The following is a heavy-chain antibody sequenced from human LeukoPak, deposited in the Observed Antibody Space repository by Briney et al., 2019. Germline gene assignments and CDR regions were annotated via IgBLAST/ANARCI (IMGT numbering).Heavy chain of an antibody. CDR2: ISGDGEST. D-gene: IGHD6-6*01. J-gene: IGHJ4*02. Sequence: PGGSLRLSCAASGFTSSSYEMNWVRQAPGKGLDWISVISGDGESTHYADSVKGRFTISRDNSKNTLYLQMNSLRAEDTAVYYCARDEYKADAYWGQGTLVTVSS. V-gene: IGHV3-23*01. CDR1: GFTSSSYE. CDR3: ARDEYKADAY.